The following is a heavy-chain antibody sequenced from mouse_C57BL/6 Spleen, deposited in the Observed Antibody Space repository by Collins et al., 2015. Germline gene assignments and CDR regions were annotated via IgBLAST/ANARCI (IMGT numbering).Heavy chain of an antibody. D-gene: IGHD2-14*01. CDR3: ARGYRGAY. CDR1: GYTFTTYG. J-gene: IGHJ3*01. CDR2: INTYSGVP. Sequence: QIQLVQSGPELKKPGETVKISCKASGYTFTTYGMSWVKQAPGKGLKRMGWINTYSGVPTYADDFKGRFAFSLETSASTAYLQINNLKNEDTATYFCARGYRGAYWGQGTLVTVSA. V-gene: IGHV9-3*01.